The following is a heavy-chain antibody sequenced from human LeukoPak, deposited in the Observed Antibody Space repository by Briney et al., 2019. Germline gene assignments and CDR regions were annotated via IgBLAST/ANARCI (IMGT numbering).Heavy chain of an antibody. CDR3: ARAPRPVAYFDY. Sequence: GGSLRLSCAASGFTFSSYWMSWVRQAPGKGLEWVAVISYDGSNKYYADSVKGRFTISRDNSKNTLYLQMNSLRAEDTAVYYCARAPRPVAYFDYWGQGTLVTVSS. D-gene: IGHD2-15*01. CDR1: GFTFSSYW. CDR2: ISYDGSNK. J-gene: IGHJ4*02. V-gene: IGHV3-30*03.